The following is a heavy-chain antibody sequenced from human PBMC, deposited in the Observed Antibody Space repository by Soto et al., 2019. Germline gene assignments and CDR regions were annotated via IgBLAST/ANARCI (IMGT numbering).Heavy chain of an antibody. J-gene: IGHJ6*02. CDR3: ARMNVDSSQSYYAMDL. Sequence: SGPTLVNPTGTLTLTCTVSGFSLTTVKMGVSWIRQPPGKALEWLAHIFSDNERSYSTSLQGRLTISKDTSGSQVVLSMTNVDPVDTATYYCARMNVDSSQSYYAMDLWGQGTTVTVSS. CDR2: IFSDNER. D-gene: IGHD4-17*01. CDR1: GFSLTTVKMG. V-gene: IGHV2-26*01.